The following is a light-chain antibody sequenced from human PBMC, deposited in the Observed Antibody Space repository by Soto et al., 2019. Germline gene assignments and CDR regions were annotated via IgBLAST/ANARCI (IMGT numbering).Light chain of an antibody. CDR2: GAS. V-gene: IGKV3-20*01. Sequence: EIVLTQSPGTLSLSPGDRATLSCRASQSVSSSYLAWYQQKPGQAPRLLIYGASSRATGIPDRFSGSGSGTDFTLTISRLEPEDFAVYYCQQYGSSFGGGTKVEIK. CDR3: QQYGSS. CDR1: QSVSSSY. J-gene: IGKJ4*01.